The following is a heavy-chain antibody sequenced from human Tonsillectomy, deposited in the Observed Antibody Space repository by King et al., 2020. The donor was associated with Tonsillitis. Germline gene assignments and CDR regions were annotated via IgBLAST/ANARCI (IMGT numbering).Heavy chain of an antibody. CDR2: ISGSGGST. Sequence: VQLVESGGGLVQPGGSLRLSCAASGFTFSSYAMSWVRQAPGKGLEWVSAISGSGGSTFYADSVKGRFTISRDNSKNTLYLQMNRLRGEDTAVYYCAKDLPYSSGYFDYWGQGILVTVSS. V-gene: IGHV3-23*04. J-gene: IGHJ4*02. CDR3: AKDLPYSSGYFDY. D-gene: IGHD6-19*01. CDR1: GFTFSSYA.